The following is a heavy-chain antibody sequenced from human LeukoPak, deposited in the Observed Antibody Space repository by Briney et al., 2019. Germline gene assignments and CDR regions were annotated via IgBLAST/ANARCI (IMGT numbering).Heavy chain of an antibody. J-gene: IGHJ4*02. Sequence: GESLRLSCAASGFTFSSYWMSWVRQAPGKGLEWVANIKQDGSEKYYVDSVKGRFIISRDNAKNSLYLQMNSLRAEDTAVYYCARGGIAAAGTPVGYWGQGTLVTVSS. D-gene: IGHD6-13*01. CDR3: ARGGIAAAGTPVGY. V-gene: IGHV3-7*01. CDR2: IKQDGSEK. CDR1: GFTFSSYW.